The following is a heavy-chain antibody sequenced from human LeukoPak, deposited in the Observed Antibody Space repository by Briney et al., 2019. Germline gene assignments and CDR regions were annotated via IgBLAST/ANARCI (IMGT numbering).Heavy chain of an antibody. V-gene: IGHV3-23*01. J-gene: IGHJ5*02. CDR1: GFTFSSYA. D-gene: IGHD3-3*01. CDR3: AKDLRPGIPLFGWFDP. CDR2: LSGSGVST. Sequence: PGGSLRLSCAASGFTFSSYAVSWVRQAPGKGLEWVSALSGSGVSTYYADSVKGRFTISRDNSKNTLYLQMSSLRAEDTAVYYCAKDLRPGIPLFGWFDPWGQGTLVTVSS.